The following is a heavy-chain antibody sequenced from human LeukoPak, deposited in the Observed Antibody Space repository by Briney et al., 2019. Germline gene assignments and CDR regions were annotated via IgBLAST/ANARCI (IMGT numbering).Heavy chain of an antibody. CDR1: GYTFTGYY. D-gene: IGHD3-10*01. Sequence: GPVKVSCKASGYTFTGYYMHWVRQAPGQGLEWMGWINPNSGGTNYAQKFQGRVTMTRDTSISTAYMELSRLRSDDTAVYYCARDLSYYGSGSYYFDYWGQGTLVTVSS. CDR3: ARDLSYYGSGSYYFDY. V-gene: IGHV1-2*02. CDR2: INPNSGGT. J-gene: IGHJ4*02.